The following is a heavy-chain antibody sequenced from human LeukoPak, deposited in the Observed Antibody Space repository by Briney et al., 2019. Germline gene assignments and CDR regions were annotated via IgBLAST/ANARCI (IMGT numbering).Heavy chain of an antibody. V-gene: IGHV4-61*09. CDR2: IYTSGST. CDR3: ARTMALAAGSDY. Sequence: KPSETLSLICTVSGGSISSGSYYWSWIRQPAGKGLEWIGHIYTSGSTNYNPSLKSRVTISVDTSKNQFSLKLSSVTAADTAVYYCARTMALAAGSDYWGQGTLVTVSS. D-gene: IGHD6-13*01. J-gene: IGHJ4*02. CDR1: GGSISSGSYY.